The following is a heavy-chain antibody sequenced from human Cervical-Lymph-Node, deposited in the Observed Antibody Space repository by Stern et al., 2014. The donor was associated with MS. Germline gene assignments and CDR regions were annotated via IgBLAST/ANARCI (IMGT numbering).Heavy chain of an antibody. CDR1: GFTFSSYS. Sequence: EVQLVESGGGLVKPGGSLRLSCAASGFTFSSYSMNWVRQAPGKGLEGVSSISSSSSYIYYADSVKGRFTISRDNAKNSLYLQMNSLRAEDTAVYYCASGWKKFDYWGQGTLVTVSS. D-gene: IGHD6-19*01. CDR3: ASGWKKFDY. J-gene: IGHJ4*02. CDR2: ISSSSSYI. V-gene: IGHV3-21*01.